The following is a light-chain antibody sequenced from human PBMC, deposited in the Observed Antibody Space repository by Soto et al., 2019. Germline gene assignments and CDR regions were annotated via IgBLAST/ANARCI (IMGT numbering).Light chain of an antibody. CDR1: QTGDSRY. J-gene: IGKJ1*01. CDR3: QQYDSTVWT. CDR2: AAS. V-gene: IGKV3-20*01. Sequence: EIVLTQSPGTLSLSPGETATLSCRASQTGDSRYLAWYQQKHGQAPRLLIYAASSRATGVPDRFSGSGSGTDFTLTIRRLEPEDFAVYYCQQYDSTVWTFGQGTKVDIK.